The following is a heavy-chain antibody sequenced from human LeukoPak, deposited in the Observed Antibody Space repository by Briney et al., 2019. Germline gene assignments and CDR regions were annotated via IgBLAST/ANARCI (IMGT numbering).Heavy chain of an antibody. Sequence: SETLSLTCIVSGGSISSGTHYWSWVRQPAGKGLEWIGRFQSSGNTNYNPSLESRVTISVDTSKNQFSLRLTSVTAADTAVYYCARDASRYVWFDPWGQGTLVTVSS. CDR3: ARDASRYVWFDP. J-gene: IGHJ5*02. D-gene: IGHD5-12*01. CDR1: GGSISSGTHY. CDR2: FQSSGNT. V-gene: IGHV4-61*02.